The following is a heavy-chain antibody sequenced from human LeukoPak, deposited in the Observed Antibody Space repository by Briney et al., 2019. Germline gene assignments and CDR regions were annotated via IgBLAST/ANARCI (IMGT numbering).Heavy chain of an antibody. J-gene: IGHJ4*02. CDR1: GFNFGSYC. Sequence: GGSLRLSCAASGFNFGSYCMTWVRQAPGKGLEWVSVISADSATTSYADSVKGRFTISRDNAKNTVFLQMSSLRAEDTAVYYCARGPSGAPNTNFDYWGQGTLVTVSS. CDR3: ARGPSGAPNTNFDY. V-gene: IGHV3-23*01. D-gene: IGHD6-19*01. CDR2: ISADSATT.